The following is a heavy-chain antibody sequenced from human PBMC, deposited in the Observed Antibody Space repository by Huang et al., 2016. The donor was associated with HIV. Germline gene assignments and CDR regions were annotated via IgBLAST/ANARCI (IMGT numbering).Heavy chain of an antibody. J-gene: IGHJ4*02. V-gene: IGHV4-39*02. CDR3: ARLPGSITMIRGVITDPY. CDR1: GGSIRSDNYY. Sequence: QLQLQESGPGLVKPSETLSLTCTVSGGSIRSDNYYWGWLHQPPGKGLEWIGSIYYMGSTFYTPALKRRVTITVDTSKNHFSLRMRSVTAADTAVYYCARLPGSITMIRGVITDPYWGQGTLVTVSS. D-gene: IGHD3-10*01. CDR2: IYYMGST.